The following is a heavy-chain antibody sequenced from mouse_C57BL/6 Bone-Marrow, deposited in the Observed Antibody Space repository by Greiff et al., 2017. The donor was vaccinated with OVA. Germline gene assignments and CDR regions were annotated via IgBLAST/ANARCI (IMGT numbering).Heavy chain of an antibody. V-gene: IGHV1-55*01. D-gene: IGHD2-4*01. CDR3: ARYEYGGACFAY. CDR1: GYTFTSYW. J-gene: IGHJ3*01. CDR2: IYPGSGST. Sequence: VQLQQPGAELVKPGASVKMSCKASGYTFTSYWITWVKQRPGQGLEWIGDIYPGSGSTNYTEKFKGKATLTVDKSSSTAYMQLSSLTSEYAAVYYGARYEYGGACFAYWGQGTLVTVSA.